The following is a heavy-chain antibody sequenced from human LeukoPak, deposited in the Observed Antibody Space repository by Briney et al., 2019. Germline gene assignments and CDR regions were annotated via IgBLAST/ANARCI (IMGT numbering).Heavy chain of an antibody. CDR3: AREGGSSGPFDY. V-gene: IGHV4-34*01. D-gene: IGHD1-14*01. J-gene: IGHJ4*02. CDR2: TNHSGST. Sequence: SETLSLTCAVYGGSFSGYYWSWIRQPPGKGLEWIGETNHSGSTNYNPSLKSRVTISVDTSKNQFSLKLSSVTAADTAVYYCAREGGSSGPFDYWGQGTLVTVSS. CDR1: GGSFSGYY.